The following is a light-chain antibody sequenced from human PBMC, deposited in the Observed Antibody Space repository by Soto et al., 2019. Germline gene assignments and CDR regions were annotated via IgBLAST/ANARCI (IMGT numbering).Light chain of an antibody. V-gene: IGLV3-21*02. Sequence: SYELTQAPSVSVAPGQTARISWGGNNSGSKNVHWFQQRPGQAPALVVFDDDDRPSGIPDRFSGSNSGNTATLTISRVEAGDEADYYCQVWDSDVLHHVFGTGTKV. CDR1: NSGSKN. CDR2: DDD. J-gene: IGLJ1*01. CDR3: QVWDSDVLHHV.